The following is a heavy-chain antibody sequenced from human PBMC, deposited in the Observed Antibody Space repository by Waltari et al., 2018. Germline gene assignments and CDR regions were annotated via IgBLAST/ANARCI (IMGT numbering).Heavy chain of an antibody. V-gene: IGHV1-69*05. J-gene: IGHJ5*02. D-gene: IGHD2-2*01. Sequence: QVQLVQSGAEVKKPGSSVKVSCKASGGTFSSYAISWVRQAPGQGLEWMGGIIPIFGTANYAQKFQGRVTMTRNTSISTAYMELSSLRSEDTAVYYCATLPSRDADWFDPWGQGTLVTVSS. CDR3: ATLPSRDADWFDP. CDR2: IIPIFGTA. CDR1: GGTFSSYA.